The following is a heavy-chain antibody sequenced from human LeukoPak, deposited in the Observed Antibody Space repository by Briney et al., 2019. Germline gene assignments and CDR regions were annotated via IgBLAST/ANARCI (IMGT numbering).Heavy chain of an antibody. J-gene: IGHJ4*02. CDR2: IFHSRHT. Sequence: SETLSLTCTVGSVSINSYVWSWLRQSPGKGREGISDIFHSRHTNYNASLKHRVIISVNMSKRQFSLKLRSVTAADTAVYFCARESGVVVGPNMFDCRGQGGIVTVSS. D-gene: IGHD2-15*01. V-gene: IGHV4-59*01. CDR1: SVSINSYV. CDR3: ARESGVVVGPNMFDC.